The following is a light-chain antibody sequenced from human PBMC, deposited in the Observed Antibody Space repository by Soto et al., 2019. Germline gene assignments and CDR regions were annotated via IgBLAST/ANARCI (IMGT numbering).Light chain of an antibody. Sequence: DTQMTQSPSSVSASVVERVTITFRASQTIRRYLAWYQQKPGKAPKLLIYKASTLKSGVPSRFSGSGSGTEFTLTISSLQPDDFATYYCQHYNSYSEEFGQGTKVDIK. J-gene: IGKJ1*01. CDR2: KAS. CDR3: QHYNSYSEE. CDR1: QTIRRY. V-gene: IGKV1-5*03.